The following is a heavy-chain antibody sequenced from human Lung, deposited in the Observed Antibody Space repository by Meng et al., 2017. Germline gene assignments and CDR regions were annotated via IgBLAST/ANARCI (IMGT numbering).Heavy chain of an antibody. CDR1: GGSVGSSTW. D-gene: IGHD3-10*01. CDR2: IYHSGST. Sequence: VQLADAGLGLGKRWVSPDLIRAALGGSVGSSTWCSWVRQPPGKGMELIGKIYHSGSTNYNPSLNSRVTISVDKSTNQYSLKLSSVTAADTAVYYCARGSITMVRGVSVFDPWGQGTLVTVSS. V-gene: IGHV4-4*02. J-gene: IGHJ5*02. CDR3: ARGSITMVRGVSVFDP.